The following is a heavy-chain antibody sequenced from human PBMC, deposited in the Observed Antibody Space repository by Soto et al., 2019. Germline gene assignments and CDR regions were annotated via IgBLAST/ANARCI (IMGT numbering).Heavy chain of an antibody. J-gene: IGHJ6*02. D-gene: IGHD6-13*01. CDR2: IVVGSGNT. Sequence: QMQLVQSGPEVKKPGTSVKVSCKASGFTCTSSAMQWVRQARGQRLEWIGWIVVGSGNTNYAQKYQERVTINQDMSKSTTYVDLSSLRSEDTAFYYCAAERRSSSWPEPYDYDYSMDVWGQGTTVTVSS. V-gene: IGHV1-58*02. CDR1: GFTCTSSA. CDR3: AAERRSSSWPEPYDYDYSMDV.